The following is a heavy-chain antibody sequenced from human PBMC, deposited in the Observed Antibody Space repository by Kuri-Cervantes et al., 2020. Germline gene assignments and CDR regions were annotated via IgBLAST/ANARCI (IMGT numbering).Heavy chain of an antibody. CDR3: ATRQDTGGPYFDC. J-gene: IGHJ4*02. D-gene: IGHD2-8*02. CDR1: GYPITNAHS. V-gene: IGHV4-38-2*01. CDR2: ISHSGTI. Sequence: GSLRLSCGNSGYPITNAHSWGWIRQPPGKGLEWIGIISHSGTIDYNPSLKSRVNISLDTSRNHFSLNLRSVTAADTAVYYCATRQDTGGPYFDCWGQGTQVTVSS.